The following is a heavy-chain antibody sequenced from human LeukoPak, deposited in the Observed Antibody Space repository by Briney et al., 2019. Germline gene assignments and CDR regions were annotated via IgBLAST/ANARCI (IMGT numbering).Heavy chain of an antibody. CDR1: GDSVSSNSAA. D-gene: IGHD3-22*01. J-gene: IGHJ4*02. V-gene: IGHV6-1*01. CDR2: TYYRSKWYN. CDR3: ARETNPNHGSSGYYYFDY. Sequence: SQTLSLTCAISGDSVSSNSAAWNWIRQSPSRGLEWLGRTYYRSKWYNDYAVSVKSRITINPDTSKDQFSLQLNSVTPEDTAVYYCARETNPNHGSSGYYYFDYWGQGTLVTVSS.